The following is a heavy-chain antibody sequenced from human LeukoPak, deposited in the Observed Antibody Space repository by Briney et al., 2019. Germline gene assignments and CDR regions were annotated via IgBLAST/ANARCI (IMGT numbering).Heavy chain of an antibody. CDR3: AREPIL. Sequence: SETLSLTCTVSGVSISSAYWSWVRQPPGKGLEWIGSFYYGDTAKYNPSLKSRVTMSVDTSNNQFSLKLTSVTAADTAVYYCAREPILWGQGTLVTVSS. CDR2: FYYGDTA. CDR1: GVSISSAY. V-gene: IGHV4-59*01. J-gene: IGHJ4*02.